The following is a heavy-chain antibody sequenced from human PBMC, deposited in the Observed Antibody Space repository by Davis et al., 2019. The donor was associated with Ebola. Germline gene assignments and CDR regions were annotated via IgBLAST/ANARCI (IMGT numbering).Heavy chain of an antibody. CDR3: ATYNWNYEGFGY. V-gene: IGHV1-24*01. CDR1: GHTFTSYG. J-gene: IGHJ4*02. CDR2: FDPEDGET. D-gene: IGHD1-7*01. Sequence: ASVKVSCKASGHTFTSYGISWVRQAPGKGLEWMGGFDPEDGETIYAQKFQGRVTMTEDTSTDTAYMELSSLRSEDTAVYYCATYNWNYEGFGYWGQGTLVTVSS.